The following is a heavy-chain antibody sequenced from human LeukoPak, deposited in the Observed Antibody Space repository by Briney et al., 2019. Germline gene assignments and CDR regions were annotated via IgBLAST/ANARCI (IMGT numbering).Heavy chain of an antibody. J-gene: IGHJ3*02. CDR1: GFSLNSRV. Sequence: GKSLRLSCAASGFSLNSRVMHWLRQAPGKGLEWVSGISLITDFQHYAASVKGRFTISADNSKNILYLEVNSLMIEDTAVCYCAREGYSSGHSPAFDIWGQGTMVTVSA. D-gene: IGHD2-15*01. CDR3: AREGYSSGHSPAFDI. CDR2: ISLITDFQ. V-gene: IGHV3-30-3*01.